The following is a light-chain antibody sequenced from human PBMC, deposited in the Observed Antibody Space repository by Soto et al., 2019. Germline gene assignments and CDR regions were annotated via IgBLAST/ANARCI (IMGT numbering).Light chain of an antibody. CDR3: MQGTQCPPM. V-gene: IGKV2-30*01. Sequence: DVVMTQSPLSLPVTLGQPASISCRSSESLEFSNGNTYLNWFQQRPGQSPRRLIYKVSNGESGVPERFRGSGSGIFFTLKIRCLDAADVGIYYFMQGTQCPPMFVQGSKL. J-gene: IGKJ1*01. CDR1: ESLEFSNGNTY. CDR2: KVS.